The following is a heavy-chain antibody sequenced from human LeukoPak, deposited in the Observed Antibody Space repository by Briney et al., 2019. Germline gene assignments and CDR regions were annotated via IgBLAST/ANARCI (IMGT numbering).Heavy chain of an antibody. Sequence: GRSLRLSCAPSGFTFSNNVMHWVRQAPGKGLEWVAIIWYDGSNKYYADSLKGRFTISRDNSKNTLYLQMNSLRAEDTAVYYCARGGLAAAGIDYWGQGTLVTVSS. CDR2: IWYDGSNK. D-gene: IGHD6-13*01. V-gene: IGHV3-33*01. CDR3: ARGGLAAAGIDY. CDR1: GFTFSNNV. J-gene: IGHJ4*02.